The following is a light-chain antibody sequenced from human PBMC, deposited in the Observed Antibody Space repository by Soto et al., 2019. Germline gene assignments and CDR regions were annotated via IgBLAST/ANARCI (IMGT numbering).Light chain of an antibody. CDR3: AAWDVSLVV. V-gene: IGLV1-44*01. CDR2: SDN. Sequence: QSVLTQPPSASGTPGQRVTISCSGSSSNIGTNTVIWYQQLPGAAPKLLIYSDNQRPSGVPDRFAVSKSGTSASLAISGLQSEDEAVYYCAAWDVSLVVFGGGTKLTVL. CDR1: SSNIGTNT. J-gene: IGLJ2*01.